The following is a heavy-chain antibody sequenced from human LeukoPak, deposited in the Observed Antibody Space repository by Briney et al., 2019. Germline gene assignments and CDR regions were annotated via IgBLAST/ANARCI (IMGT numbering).Heavy chain of an antibody. Sequence: GGSLRLSCAASGFTLSSYCMHWVRQAPGKGLEWVAVIWYDGSNKYYADSVKGRLTISRDNSKNTLYLQMNSLRAEDTAVYYCAREGLNAFDIWGQGTMVTVSS. CDR3: AREGLNAFDI. CDR1: GFTLSSYC. J-gene: IGHJ3*02. V-gene: IGHV3-33*01. CDR2: IWYDGSNK.